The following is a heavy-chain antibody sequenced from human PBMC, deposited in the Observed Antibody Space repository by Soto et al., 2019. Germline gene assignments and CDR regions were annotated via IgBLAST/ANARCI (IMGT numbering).Heavy chain of an antibody. V-gene: IGHV1-2*02. CDR2: INPNSGGT. CDR3: AREESSSSWYAYYYYYGIDV. J-gene: IGHJ6*04. Sequence: ASVKVSCKASGYTFTGYYMHWVRQAPGQGLEWMGWINPNSGGTNYAQKFQGRVTMTRDTSISTAYMELSRLRSDDTAVYYCAREESSSSWYAYYYYYGIDVWGKRTKVTVS. CDR1: GYTFTGYY. D-gene: IGHD6-13*01.